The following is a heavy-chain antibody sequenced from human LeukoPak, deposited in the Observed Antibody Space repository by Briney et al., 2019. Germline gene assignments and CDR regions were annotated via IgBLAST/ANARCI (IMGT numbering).Heavy chain of an antibody. V-gene: IGHV1-18*01. CDR3: ARDPGAYSGIPHFDY. CDR1: GYTFTSHG. J-gene: IGHJ4*02. Sequence: GASVRLSCKASGYTFTSHGISWVRQAPGQGLEWMGWISAYNGNTNYAQKFQGRVTMTTDISTSTAYMELRSLRSDDTAMYYCARDPGAYSGIPHFDYWGQATMVTHSS. D-gene: IGHD1-26*01. CDR2: ISAYNGNT.